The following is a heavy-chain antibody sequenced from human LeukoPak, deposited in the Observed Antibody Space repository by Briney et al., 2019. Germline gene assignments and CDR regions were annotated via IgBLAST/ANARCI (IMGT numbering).Heavy chain of an antibody. V-gene: IGHV4-34*01. CDR1: GGSFSGYY. J-gene: IGHJ4*02. CDR2: INHSGST. CDR3: ARRIDGYNYRRMDY. Sequence: PSETLSLTCAVYGGSFSGYYWSWIRQPPGKGLEWIGEINHSGSTNYNPSLKRRVTISVDTSKNQSSLKLSSVTAADTAVYYCARRIDGYNYRRMDYWGQGTLVTVSS. D-gene: IGHD5-24*01.